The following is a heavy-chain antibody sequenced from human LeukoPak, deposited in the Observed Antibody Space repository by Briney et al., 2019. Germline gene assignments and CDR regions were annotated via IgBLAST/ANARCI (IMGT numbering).Heavy chain of an antibody. Sequence: PGGSLRLSCAASGFTFSDYYMSWVRQAPGKGLEWVSVIYSGDTTYYADSVKGRFTISRDNSKNTLYLQMNSLRAEDTAVYYCARDGEGISMVRGAIYYYYYMDVWGKGTTVTVSS. CDR1: GFTFSDYY. J-gene: IGHJ6*03. CDR2: IYSGDTT. V-gene: IGHV3-66*02. D-gene: IGHD3-10*01. CDR3: ARDGEGISMVRGAIYYYYYMDV.